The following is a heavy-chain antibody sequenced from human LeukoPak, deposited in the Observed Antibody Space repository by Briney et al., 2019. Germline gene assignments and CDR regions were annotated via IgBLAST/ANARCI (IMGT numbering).Heavy chain of an antibody. D-gene: IGHD5-24*01. J-gene: IGHJ4*02. V-gene: IGHV3-48*02. CDR2: ISSSSSTI. CDR3: ARERNHQMSAHYFDY. Sequence: GGSLRLSCAASGFTFSSNAMSWVRQAPGKGLEWVSYISSSSSTIYYADSVKGRFTISRDNAKNSLYLQMNSLRDEDTAVYYCARERNHQMSAHYFDYWGQGTLVTVSS. CDR1: GFTFSSNA.